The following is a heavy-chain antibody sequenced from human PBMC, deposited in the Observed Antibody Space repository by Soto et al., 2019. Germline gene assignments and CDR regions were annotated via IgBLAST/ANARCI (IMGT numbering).Heavy chain of an antibody. V-gene: IGHV1-46*01. CDR3: ARATYCGGDCYFFDY. Sequence: QVVQSGAEVQKPGASVKISCKASGNTFTIYYIHWVRQAPGQGLEWMGIINPSGDSTSYAQKFQGRVTMTRDTSPSTVYMDLSSLRSEDTAVYYCARATYCGGDCYFFDYWGQGTLVTVSS. CDR2: INPSGDST. CDR1: GNTFTIYY. D-gene: IGHD2-21*02. J-gene: IGHJ4*02.